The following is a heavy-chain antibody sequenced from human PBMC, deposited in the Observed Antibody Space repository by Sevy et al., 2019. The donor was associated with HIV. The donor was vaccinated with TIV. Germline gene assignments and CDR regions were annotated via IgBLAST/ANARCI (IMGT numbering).Heavy chain of an antibody. Sequence: ASVKVSCKASGYSFSDNGYYIHWVRQAPGQGLEWMGWINPKSGSTNYAQKFQGRVSMTRDTYVSTANMVMSRLSSDDTAVYYCARESYDFWTGPVDYDYGMDVWGQGTTVTVSS. J-gene: IGHJ6*02. CDR1: GYSFSDNGYY. V-gene: IGHV1-2*02. D-gene: IGHD3-3*01. CDR2: INPKSGST. CDR3: ARESYDFWTGPVDYDYGMDV.